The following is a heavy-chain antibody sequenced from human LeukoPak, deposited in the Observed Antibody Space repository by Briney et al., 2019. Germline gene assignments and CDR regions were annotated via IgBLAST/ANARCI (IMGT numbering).Heavy chain of an antibody. J-gene: IGHJ4*02. CDR2: IYYSGST. Sequence: SGTLSLTCTVSGGSVSSGSYYWSWIRQPPGKGLAWIGFIYYSGSTNYNPSLKSRVTISVDTSKNQFSLKLSSVTAADTAVYYCARGVVNDSGGYCYFDYWGQGTLVTVSS. CDR1: GGSVSSGSYY. CDR3: ARGVVNDSGGYCYFDY. D-gene: IGHD3-22*01. V-gene: IGHV4-61*01.